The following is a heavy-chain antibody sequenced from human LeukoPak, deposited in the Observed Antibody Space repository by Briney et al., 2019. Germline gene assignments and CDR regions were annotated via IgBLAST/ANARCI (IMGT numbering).Heavy chain of an antibody. CDR2: ISRNSGSI. Sequence: GGSLRLSCAPSGFTFDDYAMHWVRQAPGKGLEWVSGISRNSGSIGYADSVKGRFTISRDNAKNSLYLQMNSLRAEDTALYYCAKDWGNYPPLYGMDVWGQGTTVTVSS. CDR1: GFTFDDYA. CDR3: AKDWGNYPPLYGMDV. V-gene: IGHV3-9*01. D-gene: IGHD1-7*01. J-gene: IGHJ6*02.